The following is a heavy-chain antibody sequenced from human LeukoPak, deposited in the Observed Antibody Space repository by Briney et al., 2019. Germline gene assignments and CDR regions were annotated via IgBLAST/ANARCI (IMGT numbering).Heavy chain of an antibody. CDR1: GGSISSYY. J-gene: IGHJ4*02. V-gene: IGHV4-59*01. CDR3: ARTQGRDSSGYYYDY. CDR2: IYYSGIT. D-gene: IGHD3-22*01. Sequence: SETLSLTCTVSGGSISSYYWSWIRQPPGKGLEWIGFIYYSGITNYNPSLKSRVTISADTSKNQFSLKLSSVTAADTAAYYCARTQGRDSSGYYYDYWGQGTLVTVSS.